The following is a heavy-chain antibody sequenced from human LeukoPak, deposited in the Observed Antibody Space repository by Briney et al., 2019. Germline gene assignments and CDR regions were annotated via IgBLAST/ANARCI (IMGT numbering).Heavy chain of an antibody. J-gene: IGHJ4*02. CDR3: ARDQGPYYDILTGYSV. Sequence: ASVKVSCKASGYAFTSYGISWVRQAPGQGLEWMGWISAYNGNTNYAQKLQGRVTMTTDTSTSTAYKELRSLRSDDTAVYYCARDQGPYYDILTGYSVWGQGTLVTVSS. D-gene: IGHD3-9*01. V-gene: IGHV1-18*01. CDR2: ISAYNGNT. CDR1: GYAFTSYG.